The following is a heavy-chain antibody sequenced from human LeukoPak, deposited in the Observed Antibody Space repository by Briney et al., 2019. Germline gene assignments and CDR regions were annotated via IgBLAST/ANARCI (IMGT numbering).Heavy chain of an antibody. J-gene: IGHJ4*02. V-gene: IGHV3-30*04. CDR2: ISYDGSNK. CDR3: AKTPRFIDYYDNSGYSFYFDH. CDR1: GFTFSGYA. Sequence: PGGSLRLSCAASGFTFSGYAMHWVRQAPGKGLEWVAVISYDGSNKYYADSVKGRFTISRDNFKNTLYLQMNSLRAEDTAVYYCAKTPRFIDYYDNSGYSFYFDHWGQGTLVTVSS. D-gene: IGHD3-22*01.